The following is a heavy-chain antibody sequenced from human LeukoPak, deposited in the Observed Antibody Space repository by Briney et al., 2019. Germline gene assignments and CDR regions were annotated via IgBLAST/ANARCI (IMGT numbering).Heavy chain of an antibody. CDR2: IYPGDSDT. CDR1: GYSFTSYW. CDR3: ARRGVSGGYDDYYYYYGMDV. D-gene: IGHD5-12*01. V-gene: IGHV5-51*01. J-gene: IGHJ6*04. Sequence: GESLKISCKGSGYSFTSYWIGWVRQMPGKGLEWMGIIYPGDSDTRYSPSFQGHVTISADKSISTAYLQWSSLKASDTAMYYCARRGVSGGYDDYYYYYGMDVWGKGTTVTVSS.